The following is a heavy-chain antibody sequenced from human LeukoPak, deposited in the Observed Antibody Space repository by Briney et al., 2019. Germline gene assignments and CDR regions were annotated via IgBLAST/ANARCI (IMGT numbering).Heavy chain of an antibody. CDR1: GYTFTGYY. CDR3: AREGRGWACVI. D-gene: IGHD2-15*01. V-gene: IGHV1-2*02. Sequence: GASVKVSCKASGYTFTGYYIHWVRQAPGQGLEWMGWINPNSGRTNYVQKFQSRVTMTRDTTISTAYMELSRLRSDDTAVYYCAREGRGWACVILGQGAMVTLSS. CDR2: INPNSGRT. J-gene: IGHJ3*02.